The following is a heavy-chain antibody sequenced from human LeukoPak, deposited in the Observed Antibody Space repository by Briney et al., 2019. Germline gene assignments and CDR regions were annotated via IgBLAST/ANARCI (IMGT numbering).Heavy chain of an antibody. CDR1: GFLINSCA. V-gene: IGHV3-30*04. CDR3: ARDDGGNPNDAFDV. D-gene: IGHD4-23*01. Sequence: PGRSLRLSCAASGFLINSCAMHWVRQAPGKGLEWVAVSLYDGTNKYYADSVKGRFTISRDNSKNTLSLQMNSLRDEDTAVYYCARDDGGNPNDAFDVWGQGTMVTVSS. J-gene: IGHJ3*01. CDR2: SLYDGTNK.